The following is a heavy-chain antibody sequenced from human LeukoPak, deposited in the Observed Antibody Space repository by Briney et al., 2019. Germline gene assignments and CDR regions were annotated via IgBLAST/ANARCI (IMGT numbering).Heavy chain of an antibody. CDR3: ARQRGDILTGYYMPRGFDY. Sequence: QSGGSLRLSCAASGFTFSSYEMTWVRQAPGKGLEWVSYISSSGSTIYYADSVKGRFTISRDNAKNSLYLQMNSLRAEDTAVYYCARQRGDILTGYYMPRGFDYWGQGTLVTVSS. J-gene: IGHJ4*02. CDR2: ISSSGSTI. D-gene: IGHD3-9*01. V-gene: IGHV3-48*03. CDR1: GFTFSSYE.